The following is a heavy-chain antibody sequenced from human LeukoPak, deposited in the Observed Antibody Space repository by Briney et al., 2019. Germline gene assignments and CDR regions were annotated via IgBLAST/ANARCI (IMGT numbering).Heavy chain of an antibody. CDR1: GYSISSGYY. CDR3: ARRPAYYDILTGYNPPDY. J-gene: IGHJ4*02. V-gene: IGHV4-38-2*01. Sequence: PSETLSLTCAVSGYSISSGYYWGWIRQPPGKGLEWIGSIYHSGSTYYNPSLKSRVTISVDTSKNQFSLKLSSVTAADTAVYYCARRPAYYDILTGYNPPDYWGQGTLVTVSS. CDR2: IYHSGST. D-gene: IGHD3-9*01.